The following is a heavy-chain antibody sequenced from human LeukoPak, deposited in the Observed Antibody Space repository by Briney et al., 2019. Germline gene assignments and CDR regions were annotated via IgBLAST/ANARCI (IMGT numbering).Heavy chain of an antibody. CDR1: GYTLTELS. Sequence: GASVKVSCKVSGYTLTELSMHWVRQAPGKGREWMGGFDAEDGETIYAQKFQGRVTMTEDTSTDTAYMELSSLRSEDTAVYYCATRLTMIVVGAFDYWGQGTLVSVSS. V-gene: IGHV1-24*01. D-gene: IGHD3-22*01. J-gene: IGHJ4*02. CDR2: FDAEDGET. CDR3: ATRLTMIVVGAFDY.